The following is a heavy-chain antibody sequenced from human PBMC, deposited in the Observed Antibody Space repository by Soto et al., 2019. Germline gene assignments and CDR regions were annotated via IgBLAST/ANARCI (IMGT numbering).Heavy chain of an antibody. CDR3: ARRSPSWAFDI. J-gene: IGHJ3*02. Sequence: EVQLLESGGGLVQPGGSLRLSCAASGFTFSNYAMNWVRQAPGKGLEWVSVISGSGSSTYYADSVKGRFSISRDHSKNTLYLQMSSLRADDTAVYYCARRSPSWAFDIWGQGTMVTDSS. V-gene: IGHV3-23*01. CDR1: GFTFSNYA. D-gene: IGHD2-15*01. CDR2: ISGSGSST.